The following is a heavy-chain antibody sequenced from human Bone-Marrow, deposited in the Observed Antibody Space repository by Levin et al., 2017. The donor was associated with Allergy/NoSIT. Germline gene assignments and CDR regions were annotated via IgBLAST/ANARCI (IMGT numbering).Heavy chain of an antibody. J-gene: IGHJ6*02. V-gene: IGHV3-15*01. Sequence: PGGSLRLSCVASGFTFRNAWMSWVRQAPGKGLEWVGRIKSETDGAATDYAAAVEGRFSISRDDSKNTMYLQMRSLKTEDTALYYCTTAPGGAAVFGMVTQPFYWYGVDVWGQGTTVTVSS. CDR1: GFTFRNAW. D-gene: IGHD3-3*01. CDR2: IKSETDGAAT. CDR3: TTAPGGAAVFGMVTQPFYWYGVDV.